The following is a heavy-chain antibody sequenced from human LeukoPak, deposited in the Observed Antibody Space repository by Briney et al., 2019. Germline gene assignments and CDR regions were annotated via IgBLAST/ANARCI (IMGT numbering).Heavy chain of an antibody. V-gene: IGHV7-4-1*02. Sequence: ASVKVSCKASGYTFTSNALGWVRQAPGQGIEWMGWINTNTGNPTYAQGFTGRFVFSLDTSDNTAYLQISSLQAEDTAVYYCASFFCTSGLCYYLDYWGQGTLVTVSS. J-gene: IGHJ4*02. CDR1: GYTFTSNA. CDR2: INTNTGNP. D-gene: IGHD2-8*01. CDR3: ASFFCTSGLCYYLDY.